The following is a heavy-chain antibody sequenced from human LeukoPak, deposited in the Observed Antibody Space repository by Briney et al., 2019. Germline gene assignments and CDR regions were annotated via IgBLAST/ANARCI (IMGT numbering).Heavy chain of an antibody. Sequence: SETLSLTCTVSGGSISSYYWSWIRQPPGKRLEWIGYIYYSGSTNYNPSLKSRVTISVDTSKNQFSLKLSSVTAADTAVYYCARESGYDRDFDYWGQGTLVTVSS. D-gene: IGHD5-12*01. CDR3: ARESGYDRDFDY. CDR2: IYYSGST. V-gene: IGHV4-59*01. J-gene: IGHJ4*02. CDR1: GGSISSYY.